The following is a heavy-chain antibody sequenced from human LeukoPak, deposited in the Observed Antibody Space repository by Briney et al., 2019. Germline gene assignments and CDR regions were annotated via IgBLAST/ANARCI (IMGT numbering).Heavy chain of an antibody. CDR2: IFPIIDMA. V-gene: IGHV1-69*02. CDR3: VRGRGEMATIKGCAFDI. D-gene: IGHD5-24*01. CDR1: GGPFSSYT. J-gene: IGHJ3*02. Sequence: ASVKVSCKASGGPFSSYTINWVRLVPGQGLEWMGRIFPIIDMANYAQKFHGRVTIIADKSTNTAYMELSSLRPEDTAVYYCVRGRGEMATIKGCAFDIWGQGTMVTVSS.